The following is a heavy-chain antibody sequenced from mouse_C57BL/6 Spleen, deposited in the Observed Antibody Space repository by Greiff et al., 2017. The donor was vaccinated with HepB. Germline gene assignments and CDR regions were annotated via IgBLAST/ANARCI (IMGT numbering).Heavy chain of an antibody. Sequence: VQLQQPGAELVMPGASVKLSCKASGYTFTSYWMHWVKQRPGQGLEWIGEIDPSDSYTNYNQKFKGKSTLTVDKSSSTAYMQLSSLTSEDSAVYYGARRGDYYGSSPPWYFDVWGTGTTVTVSS. J-gene: IGHJ1*03. CDR1: GYTFTSYW. D-gene: IGHD1-1*01. CDR2: IDPSDSYT. V-gene: IGHV1-69*01. CDR3: ARRGDYYGSSPPWYFDV.